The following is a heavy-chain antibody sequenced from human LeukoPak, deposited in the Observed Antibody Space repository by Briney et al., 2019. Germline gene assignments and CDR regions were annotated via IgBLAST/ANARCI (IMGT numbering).Heavy chain of an antibody. CDR2: IIPIFGTA. V-gene: IGHV1-69*01. CDR1: GGTFSSYA. Sequence: SVKVSCKASGGTFSSYAISWVRQAPGQGLEWMGGIIPIFGTANYAQKFQGRVTITADESTSTAYMELSSLRSDDTAVYYCARDGVRFLEWLSTPNYYYYYYMDVWGKGTTVTVSS. J-gene: IGHJ6*03. CDR3: ARDGVRFLEWLSTPNYYYYYYMDV. D-gene: IGHD3-3*01.